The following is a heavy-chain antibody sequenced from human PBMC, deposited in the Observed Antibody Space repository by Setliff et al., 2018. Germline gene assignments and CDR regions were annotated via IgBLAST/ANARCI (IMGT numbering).Heavy chain of an antibody. J-gene: IGHJ6*02. CDR1: GYAFTGYY. V-gene: IGHV1-2*04. CDR3: AKLRTPGTGYYYYAMDV. Sequence: ASVKVSCKASGYAFTGYYMHWVRQAPGQGLEWMGWINPNSGGTNYAQKFQGWVTMTRDTSISTAYMELSRLRSDDTAVYYCAKLRTPGTGYYYYAMDVWGQGTTVTVSS. CDR2: INPNSGGT. D-gene: IGHD3-10*01.